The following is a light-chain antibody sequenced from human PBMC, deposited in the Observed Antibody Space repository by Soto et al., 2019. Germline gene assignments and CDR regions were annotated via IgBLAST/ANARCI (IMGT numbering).Light chain of an antibody. V-gene: IGKV3-11*01. Sequence: EIVLTQSPATLSLSPGERATLSCRASQSVSSYLAWYQQKPGQAPRLLIYDASNRATGIPARFSGSGSGTDFTLTTGSLEPEDFAVYYCQQRSNWPWTFGQGTKVEIK. CDR1: QSVSSY. CDR3: QQRSNWPWT. J-gene: IGKJ1*01. CDR2: DAS.